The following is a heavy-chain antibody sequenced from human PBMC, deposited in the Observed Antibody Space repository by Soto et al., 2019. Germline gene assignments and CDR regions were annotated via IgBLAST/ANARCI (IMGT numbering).Heavy chain of an antibody. CDR3: ARSPDSSGYYNYYYYYGMDV. CDR2: ISSSSSTI. Sequence: PGGSLRLSCAASGFTFSSYSMNWVRQAPGKGLEWVSYISSSSSTIYYADSVKGRFTISRDNAKNSLYLQMNSLRDEDTAVYYCARSPDSSGYYNYYYYYGMDVWGQGTTVTVSS. J-gene: IGHJ6*02. D-gene: IGHD3-22*01. CDR1: GFTFSSYS. V-gene: IGHV3-48*02.